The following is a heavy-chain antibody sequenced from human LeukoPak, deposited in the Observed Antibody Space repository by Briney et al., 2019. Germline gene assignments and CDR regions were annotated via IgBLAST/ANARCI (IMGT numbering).Heavy chain of an antibody. J-gene: IGHJ4*02. CDR2: IYYSGST. CDR3: ASDRSDGWHPKGFQDY. CDR1: GGSISSSSYY. D-gene: IGHD5-24*01. Sequence: TSETLSLTCTVSGGSISSSSYYWGWIRQPPGKGLEWIGSIYYSGSTYYNPSLKSRVTISVDTSKNQFSLKLSSVTAADTAVYYCASDRSDGWHPKGFQDYWGQGTLVTVS. V-gene: IGHV4-39*01.